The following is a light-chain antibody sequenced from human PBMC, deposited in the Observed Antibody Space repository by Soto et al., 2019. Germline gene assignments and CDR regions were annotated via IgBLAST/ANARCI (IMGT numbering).Light chain of an antibody. Sequence: QMTQSPSSLSASVGDRVTITCRASQSISSYLNWYQQKPGKAPKLLIYAASSLQSGVPSRFSGSGSGTDFTLTISSLQPEDFATYYCQQSYSTLLFTFGPGTKVDIK. CDR3: QQSYSTLLFT. V-gene: IGKV1-39*01. CDR2: AAS. CDR1: QSISSY. J-gene: IGKJ3*01.